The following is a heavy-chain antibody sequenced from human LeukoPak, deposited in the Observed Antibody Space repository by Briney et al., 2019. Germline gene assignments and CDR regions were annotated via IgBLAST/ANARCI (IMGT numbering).Heavy chain of an antibody. CDR1: GYTFTGYY. D-gene: IGHD3-9*01. V-gene: IGHV1-18*04. J-gene: IGHJ4*02. CDR3: ARDREGVGPYFG. Sequence: ASVKVSCKASGYTFTGYYMHWVRQAPGQGLEWMGWISAYNGNTNYAQKLQGRVTMTTDTSTSTAYMELRSLRSDDTAVYYCARDREGVGPYFGWGQGTLVTVSS. CDR2: ISAYNGNT.